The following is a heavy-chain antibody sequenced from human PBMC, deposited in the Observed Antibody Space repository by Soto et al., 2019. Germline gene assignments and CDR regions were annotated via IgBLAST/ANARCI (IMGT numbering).Heavy chain of an antibody. Sequence: ASVKVSCKASGYSFTNYDISWVRQAPGQGLEWMGWISPYNGDTNYAQKLQGRVTMTTDTSTSTAYMELRSLRSDDTAVYYCARYCSSTSCDHYFDYWGQGALVTVSS. CDR1: GYSFTNYD. J-gene: IGHJ4*02. CDR2: ISPYNGDT. V-gene: IGHV1-18*01. CDR3: ARYCSSTSCDHYFDY. D-gene: IGHD2-2*01.